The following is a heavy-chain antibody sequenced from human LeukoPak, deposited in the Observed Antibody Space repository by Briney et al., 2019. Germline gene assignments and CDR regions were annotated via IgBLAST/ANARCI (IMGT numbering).Heavy chain of an antibody. CDR1: GIAFSKYW. CDR3: ATKQWLAPPPDS. V-gene: IGHV3-74*01. Sequence: GGSLRLSCAASGIAFSKYWMLWVRQAPGKGLESVSRINTDGTVTTYADSVKGRFTVSRDNADNTMFLQMNSVRDEDTAVYYCATKQWLAPPPDSWGQGTPVTVSS. CDR2: INTDGTVT. J-gene: IGHJ4*02. D-gene: IGHD6-19*01.